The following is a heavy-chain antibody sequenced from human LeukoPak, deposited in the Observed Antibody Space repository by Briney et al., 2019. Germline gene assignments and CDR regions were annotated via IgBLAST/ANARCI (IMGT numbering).Heavy chain of an antibody. CDR3: ARVGACSSSWYPYYYYGMDV. Sequence: GGSLRLSCAASGVTFSDYYMSWIRQAPGKGLEWVSYISRSGSTIYYADSVKGRFTISRDNAKNSLYLQMNSLRAEDTAVYYCARVGACSSSWYPYYYYGMDVWGQGTTVTVSS. D-gene: IGHD6-13*01. J-gene: IGHJ6*02. V-gene: IGHV3-11*01. CDR2: ISRSGSTI. CDR1: GVTFSDYY.